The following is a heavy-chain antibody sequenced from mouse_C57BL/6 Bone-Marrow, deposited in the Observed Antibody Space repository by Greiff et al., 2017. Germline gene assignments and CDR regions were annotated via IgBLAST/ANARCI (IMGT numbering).Heavy chain of an antibody. CDR3: APLLRSDFDY. CDR1: GYTFTSYW. Sequence: VQLQQPGAELVKPGASVKLSCKASGYTFTSYWMHWVKQRPGQGLEWIGMIHPNSGSTNYNEKFKSKATLTVDKSSSTAYRQLSSLTSEDSAVYYCAPLLRSDFDYWGQGTTLTVSS. J-gene: IGHJ2*01. V-gene: IGHV1-64*01. CDR2: IHPNSGST. D-gene: IGHD1-1*01.